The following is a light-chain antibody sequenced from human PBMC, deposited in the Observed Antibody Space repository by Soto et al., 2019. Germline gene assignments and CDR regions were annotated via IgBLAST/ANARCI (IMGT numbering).Light chain of an antibody. J-gene: IGLJ2*01. CDR2: EVS. V-gene: IGLV2-14*01. CDR3: SSYTSSSTLLVV. CDR1: SSDVGGYNY. Sequence: QSVLTQPASVSGSPGQSITISCTGTSSDVGGYNYVSWYQQHPDKAPKLMIYEVSNRPSGVSNRFSGSKSGNTASLTISGLQAEDEADYYCSSYTSSSTLLVVFGGGTQLTVL.